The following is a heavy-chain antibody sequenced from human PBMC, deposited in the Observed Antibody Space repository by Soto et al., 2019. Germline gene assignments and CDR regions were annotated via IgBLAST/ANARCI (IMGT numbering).Heavy chain of an antibody. Sequence: QVQLQESGPGLVKPSQTLSLTCAVSCGSITGRDYYCRWIRQHPGKGLEWIGYIYYSGITYYNPSLTSRVTISLYTSKNQFSLKLSSVTAADTAVYYCEKAVRFGELLDWFDPWGQGTLVTVSA. J-gene: IGHJ5*02. CDR2: IYYSGIT. D-gene: IGHD3-10*01. CDR3: EKAVRFGELLDWFDP. V-gene: IGHV4-31*11. CDR1: CGSITGRDYY.